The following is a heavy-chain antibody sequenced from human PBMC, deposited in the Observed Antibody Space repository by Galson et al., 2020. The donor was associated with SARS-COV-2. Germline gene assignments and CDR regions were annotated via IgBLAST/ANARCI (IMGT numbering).Heavy chain of an antibody. J-gene: IGHJ6*03. Sequence: GESLKISCAASGFTFRNYWIHWVRQVPGKGLMWVSRINGDGYSTGYEDSVKGRFTISRDNAKNTLYLQVNSLRAEDAAVYYCARGGSCSGGSCYSDYYFMDVWGKGTTVTISS. CDR2: INGDGYST. V-gene: IGHV3-74*01. CDR3: ARGGSCSGGSCYSDYYFMDV. D-gene: IGHD2-15*01. CDR1: GFTFRNYW.